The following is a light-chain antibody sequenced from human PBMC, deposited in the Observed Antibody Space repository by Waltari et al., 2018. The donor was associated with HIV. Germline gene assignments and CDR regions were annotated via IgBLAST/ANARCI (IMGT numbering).Light chain of an antibody. CDR3: TSYTTINTYV. CDR2: DVS. J-gene: IGLJ1*01. Sequence: SALTQPASVSRCPGQSLTTSCPGTSSDVGGYNHVSWYQQHPAKVTKVLIYDVSNRPSGVSNRFSGSKSGNTASLTISGLQAEDEADYYCTSYTTINTYVFGTGTKVTV. CDR1: SSDVGGYNH. V-gene: IGLV2-14*03.